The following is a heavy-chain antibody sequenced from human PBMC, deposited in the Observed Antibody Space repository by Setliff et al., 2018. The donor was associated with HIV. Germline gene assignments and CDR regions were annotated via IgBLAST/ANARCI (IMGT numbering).Heavy chain of an antibody. CDR3: ARRAYSPGPFWYFDI. V-gene: IGHV4-59*11. CDR1: GGSLNRHY. CDR2: IYYSGGT. Sequence: SETLSLTCSVSGGSLNRHYWSWIRQVPGKGLEWLGYIYYSGGTNYNSHPSLKSRVTILVDTSKNQFSLRLSSVTAADTAVYYCARRAYSPGPFWYFDIWGRGTLVTVSS. J-gene: IGHJ2*01. D-gene: IGHD4-4*01.